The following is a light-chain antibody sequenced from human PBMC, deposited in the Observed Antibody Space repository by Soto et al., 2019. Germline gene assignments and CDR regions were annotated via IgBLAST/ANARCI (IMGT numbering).Light chain of an antibody. CDR1: QSVNNN. Sequence: TQSHATLSVSPGERATLSRRASQSVNNNLAWYQQRPGQAPRLLIYDASSRATGVPDRFSGSGSGTDFTLTISRLEPEDFAVYYCQQYGSSPKTFGQGTKVDIK. J-gene: IGKJ1*01. V-gene: IGKV3-20*01. CDR2: DAS. CDR3: QQYGSSPKT.